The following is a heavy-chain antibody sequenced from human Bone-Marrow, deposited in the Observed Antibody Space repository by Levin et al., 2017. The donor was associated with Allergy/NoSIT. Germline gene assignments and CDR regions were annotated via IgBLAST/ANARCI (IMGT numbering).Heavy chain of an antibody. V-gene: IGHV3-30*18. CDR2: ISYDGSNK. J-gene: IGHJ4*02. CDR3: AKDGGFGIDRAFDY. Sequence: GGSLRLSCAASGFTFSSYGMHWVRQAPGKGLEWVAVISYDGSNKYYADSVKGRFTISRDNSKNTLYLQMNSLRAEDTAVYYCAKDGGFGIDRAFDYWGQGTLVTVSS. D-gene: IGHD1-14*01. CDR1: GFTFSSYG.